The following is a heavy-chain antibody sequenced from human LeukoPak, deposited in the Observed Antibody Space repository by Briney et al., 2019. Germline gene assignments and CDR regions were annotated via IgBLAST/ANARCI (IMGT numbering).Heavy chain of an antibody. CDR1: GFTFSSYG. CDR2: ISYDGSNK. Sequence: HPGGSLRLSCAASGFTFSSYGMHWVRQAPGKGLEWVAVISYDGSNKYYADSVKGRFTISRDNSKNTLFLEMNSLRAEDTAVYYCAKEYSVRNQFDYWGQGTLVAVSS. J-gene: IGHJ4*02. V-gene: IGHV3-30*18. CDR3: AKEYSVRNQFDY. D-gene: IGHD1-14*01.